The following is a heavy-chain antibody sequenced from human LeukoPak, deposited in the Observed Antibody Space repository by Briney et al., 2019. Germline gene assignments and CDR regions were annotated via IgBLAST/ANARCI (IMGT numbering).Heavy chain of an antibody. D-gene: IGHD2-2*01. CDR2: ISGSGGNT. CDR3: AKDLVYLGYCSSTSCYAYAFDI. Sequence: PGGSLRLSCAASGFTFSDYAVNWVRQAPGKGLEWVSAISGSGGNTYYADSVKGRFTISRDNSKNTLYLQMSSLRAEDTAVYYCAKDLVYLGYCSSTSCYAYAFDIWGQGTMVTVSS. CDR1: GFTFSDYA. J-gene: IGHJ3*02. V-gene: IGHV3-23*01.